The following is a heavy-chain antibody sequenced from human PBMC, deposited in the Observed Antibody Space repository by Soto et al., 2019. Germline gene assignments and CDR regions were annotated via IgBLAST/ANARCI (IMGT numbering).Heavy chain of an antibody. J-gene: IGHJ4*02. CDR1: EFTFSNYA. CDR3: ARRYGASFDY. V-gene: IGHV3-30*03. D-gene: IGHD4-17*01. CDR2: ISYDGNNK. Sequence: GGSLRLSCAASEFTFSNYAMHWVRQAPGKGLQWLAVISYDGNNKYYADSVEGRFTISRDNSKNTVYLQMNSLRLEDTAVYYCARRYGASFDYWGQGTLVTVSS.